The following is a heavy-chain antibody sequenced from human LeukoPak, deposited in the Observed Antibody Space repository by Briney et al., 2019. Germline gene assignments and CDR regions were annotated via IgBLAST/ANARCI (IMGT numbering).Heavy chain of an antibody. CDR2: IYYGGIT. CDR1: GGSISGYY. D-gene: IGHD6-19*01. V-gene: IGHV4-59*01. Sequence: SETLSLTCTVSGGSISGYYWSWIRQPPGKGLEWIGYIYYGGITNYKPSLKSRLTISVDMSKNQFSLKLNSVTAADTAVYYCARETSVAGFDNWGQGTLVTFSP. CDR3: ARETSVAGFDN. J-gene: IGHJ4*01.